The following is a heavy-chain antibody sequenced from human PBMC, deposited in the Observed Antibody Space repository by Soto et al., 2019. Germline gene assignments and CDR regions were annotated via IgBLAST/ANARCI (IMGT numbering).Heavy chain of an antibody. Sequence: GGSLRLSCAASGFTFSSYAMSWVRQAPGKGLEWVSAISGSGGSTYYADSVKGRFTISRDNSKNTLYLQMNSLRAEDTAVYYCAKDQRWYYYDSSGYATTRDDYWGQGTLVTVSS. J-gene: IGHJ4*02. V-gene: IGHV3-23*01. CDR1: GFTFSSYA. CDR3: AKDQRWYYYDSSGYATTRDDY. D-gene: IGHD3-22*01. CDR2: ISGSGGST.